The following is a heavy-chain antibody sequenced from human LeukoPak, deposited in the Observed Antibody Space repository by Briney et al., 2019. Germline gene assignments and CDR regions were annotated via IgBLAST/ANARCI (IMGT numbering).Heavy chain of an antibody. J-gene: IGHJ4*02. CDR3: ARAGSDGYFDY. CDR1: GGSISSGGYS. D-gene: IGHD3-10*01. Sequence: KPSEPLSLTCAVSGGSISSGGYSWSWLRQPPGKGLEWIGHISHSGRTYYNPSLKSRVTISVDRSKNQFSLKLSSVTAADTAVYYCARAGSDGYFDYWGQGTLVTVSS. V-gene: IGHV4-30-2*01. CDR2: ISHSGRT.